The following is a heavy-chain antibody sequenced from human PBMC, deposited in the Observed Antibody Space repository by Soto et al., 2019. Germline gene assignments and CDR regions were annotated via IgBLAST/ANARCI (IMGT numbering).Heavy chain of an antibody. J-gene: IGHJ6*03. CDR1: GYTFTSYG. CDR2: ISAYNGNT. D-gene: IGHD4-17*01. Sequence: ASVKVSCKASGYTFTSYGISWVRQAPGQGLEWMGWISAYNGNTNYAQKLQGRVTMTTDTSTSTAYMELRSLRSDDTAVYYCGRDGGTYGDYEPDYYYYMDVWGKGTTVTVSS. CDR3: GRDGGTYGDYEPDYYYYMDV. V-gene: IGHV1-18*01.